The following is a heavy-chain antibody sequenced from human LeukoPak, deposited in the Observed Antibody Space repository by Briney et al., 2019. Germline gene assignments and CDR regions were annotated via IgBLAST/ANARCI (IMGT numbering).Heavy chain of an antibody. D-gene: IGHD4-11*01. CDR1: GFTSSSYG. Sequence: PGRSLRLSCAASGFTSSSYGMHWVRQAPGKGLEWVAVIWYDGSNKYYADSVKGRFTISRDNSKNTLYLQMNSLRAEDTAVYYCARVKGQYLKSQCFDYWGQGTLVTVSS. CDR3: ARVKGQYLKSQCFDY. J-gene: IGHJ4*02. CDR2: IWYDGSNK. V-gene: IGHV3-33*01.